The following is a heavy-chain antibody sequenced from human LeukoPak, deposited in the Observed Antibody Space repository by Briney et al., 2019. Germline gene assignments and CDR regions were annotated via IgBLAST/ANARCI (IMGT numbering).Heavy chain of an antibody. Sequence: PSETLSLTCAVYGGSFSGYYWSWIRQPPGKGLEWIGEINHSGSTNYNPSLKSRVTISLDTSRNQFSLRLTSVTAADTAVYYCARDVYCGGDCSYFDYWGQGTLVTVSS. CDR1: GGSFSGYY. CDR2: INHSGST. CDR3: ARDVYCGGDCSYFDY. D-gene: IGHD2-21*02. V-gene: IGHV4-34*01. J-gene: IGHJ4*02.